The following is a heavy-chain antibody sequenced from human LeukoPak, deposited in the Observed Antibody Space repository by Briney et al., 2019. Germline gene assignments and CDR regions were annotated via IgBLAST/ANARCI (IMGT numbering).Heavy chain of an antibody. D-gene: IGHD3-9*01. CDR3: AKQGRDWLRDYYYYMDV. J-gene: IGHJ6*03. V-gene: IGHV3-30*18. CDR1: GFTFSSYG. Sequence: GGSLRLSCADPGFTFSSYGMHWVRQAPGKGLFWVAVISYDGNNKYYADSVKGRFIISRDNSKNTLYLRMNSLRAEDTAVYYCAKQGRDWLRDYYYYMDVWGKGTTVTISS. CDR2: ISYDGNNK.